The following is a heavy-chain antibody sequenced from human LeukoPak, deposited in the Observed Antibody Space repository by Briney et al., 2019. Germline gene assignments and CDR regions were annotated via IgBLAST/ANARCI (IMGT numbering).Heavy chain of an antibody. D-gene: IGHD6-19*01. CDR2: FYSGGAT. CDR3: ARHDSSGWSLDY. CDR1: GFIVSANY. Sequence: GGSLRLSCAASGFIVSANYMSWVRQTPGKGLEWVSIFYSGGATFYVDSVKGRLTISRDNSKNMLYLQMNSLRAEDTAVYYCARHDSSGWSLDYWGQGTLVTVSS. J-gene: IGHJ4*02. V-gene: IGHV3-66*04.